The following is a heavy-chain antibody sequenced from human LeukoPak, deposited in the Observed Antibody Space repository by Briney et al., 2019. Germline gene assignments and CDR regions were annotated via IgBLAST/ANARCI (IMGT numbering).Heavy chain of an antibody. J-gene: IGHJ3*02. CDR3: ARDQAVAGTTDAFDI. D-gene: IGHD6-19*01. Sequence: SVKVSCKASGGTFSSYGFTWVRQAPGQGLERMGGIIPIFGTAKYAQKFQGRVTITADESTSTAYMELSSLRSEDTAVYYCARDQAVAGTTDAFDIWGQGTLVTVSS. V-gene: IGHV1-69*13. CDR1: GGTFSSYG. CDR2: IIPIFGTA.